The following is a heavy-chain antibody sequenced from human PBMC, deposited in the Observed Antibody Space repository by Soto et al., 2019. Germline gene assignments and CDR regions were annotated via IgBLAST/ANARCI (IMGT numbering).Heavy chain of an antibody. D-gene: IGHD4-4*01. V-gene: IGHV3-30-3*01. Sequence: PGGSLRLSCAASGFTFSSYAMHWVRQAPGKGLEWVAVISYDGSNKYYADSVKGRFTISRDNSKNTLYLQMNSLRAEDTAVYYCARAPQEYSTPKNGMDVWGQGTTVIVSS. J-gene: IGHJ6*02. CDR1: GFTFSSYA. CDR3: ARAPQEYSTPKNGMDV. CDR2: ISYDGSNK.